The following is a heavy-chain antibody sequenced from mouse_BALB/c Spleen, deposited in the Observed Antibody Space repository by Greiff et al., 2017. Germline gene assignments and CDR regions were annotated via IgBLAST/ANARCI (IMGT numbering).Heavy chain of an antibody. CDR3: AREDYYYGSSFDY. CDR2: IRNKANGYTT. V-gene: IGHV7-3*02. Sequence: EVKLMESGGGLVQPGGSLRLSCATSGFTFTDYYMSWVRQPPGKALEWLGFIRNKANGYTTEYSASVKGRFTISRDNSQSILYLQMNTLRAEDSATYYCAREDYYYGSSFDYWGQGTTLTVSS. D-gene: IGHD1-1*01. CDR1: GFTFTDYY. J-gene: IGHJ2*01.